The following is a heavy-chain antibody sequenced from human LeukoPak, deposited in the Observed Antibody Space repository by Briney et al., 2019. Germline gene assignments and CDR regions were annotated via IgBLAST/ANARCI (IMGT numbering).Heavy chain of an antibody. Sequence: GGSLRLSCAASGFTFSSYAMSWVRQAPGKGLEWVAVISYDGSNKYYADSVKGRFTISRDNSKNTLYLQMNSLRAEDTAVYYCARDLSGYYDSSGYEFHYWGQGTLVTVSS. J-gene: IGHJ4*02. CDR3: ARDLSGYYDSSGYEFHY. V-gene: IGHV3-30*04. CDR1: GFTFSSYA. CDR2: ISYDGSNK. D-gene: IGHD3-22*01.